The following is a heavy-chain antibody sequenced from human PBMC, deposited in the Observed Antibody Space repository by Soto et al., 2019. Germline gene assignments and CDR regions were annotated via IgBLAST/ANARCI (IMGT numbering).Heavy chain of an antibody. V-gene: IGHV3-74*01. CDR3: ARDGEGY. D-gene: IGHD2-21*01. Sequence: EVQLVESGGGLVQPGGSLRLSCAASGFTFSSYWMHWVRQVPGEGLVWVSRINTDGSETNYADSVKGRFTVSRDNAQNTQYLQMNSLRAEDTAVYYCARDGEGYWGQGTLVTVSS. J-gene: IGHJ4*02. CDR1: GFTFSSYW. CDR2: INTDGSET.